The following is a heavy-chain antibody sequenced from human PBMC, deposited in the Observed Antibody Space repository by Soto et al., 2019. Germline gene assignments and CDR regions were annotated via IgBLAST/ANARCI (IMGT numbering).Heavy chain of an antibody. D-gene: IGHD3-3*01. Sequence: QVQLVQSGAEVKKPGASVKVSCKASGYTFTGYYMHWVRQAPGQGLEWMGWFNPNSGGTNYAQKFQGWXTMXRDTSISTAYMELSRLRSDDTAVYYCARVGSTIFHFDYWGQGTLVTVSS. CDR2: FNPNSGGT. CDR1: GYTFTGYY. J-gene: IGHJ4*02. V-gene: IGHV1-2*04. CDR3: ARVGSTIFHFDY.